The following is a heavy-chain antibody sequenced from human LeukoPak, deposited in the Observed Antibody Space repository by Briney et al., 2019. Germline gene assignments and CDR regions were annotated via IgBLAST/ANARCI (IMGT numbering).Heavy chain of an antibody. Sequence: GRSLRLSCAASGLTFNRYGMSWVRQAPGKGLEWVSSITANGGGTFYGDSVKGRFTISRDNSKNTLYLQMSSLRAEDAAIYYCANRGTTGTSSLYYFDRWGQGALVTVSS. CDR1: GLTFNRYG. V-gene: IGHV3-23*01. CDR2: ITANGGGT. J-gene: IGHJ4*02. D-gene: IGHD2-2*01. CDR3: ANRGTTGTSSLYYFDR.